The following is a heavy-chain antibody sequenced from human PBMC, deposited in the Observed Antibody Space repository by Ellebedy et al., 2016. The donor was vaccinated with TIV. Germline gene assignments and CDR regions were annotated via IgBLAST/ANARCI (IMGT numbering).Heavy chain of an antibody. J-gene: IGHJ6*02. CDR1: GYTFTSYW. Sequence: GESLKISCAASGYTFTSYWMHWVRQAPGKGLVWVSHINGDGSHTIYADSVKGRFTISRDNAKNTLYLQINSLRADDTAVYYCARDLYYGIDFWGQGTTVTVSS. D-gene: IGHD2-8*01. CDR2: INGDGSHT. V-gene: IGHV3-74*01. CDR3: ARDLYYGIDF.